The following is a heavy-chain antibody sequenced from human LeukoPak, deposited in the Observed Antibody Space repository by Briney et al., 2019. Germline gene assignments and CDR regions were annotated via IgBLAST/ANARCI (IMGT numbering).Heavy chain of an antibody. CDR3: ARDVGGVAAAGTLADY. D-gene: IGHD6-13*01. J-gene: IGHJ4*02. CDR1: GFTFSTYG. V-gene: IGHV3-30*03. Sequence: PGGSLRLSCAASGFTFSTYGMHWVRQAPGKGLEWVAVISYDGSNKYYADSVKGRFTISRDNSKNTLYLQMNSLRADDTAVYYCARDVGGVAAAGTLADYWGQGTLVTVSS. CDR2: ISYDGSNK.